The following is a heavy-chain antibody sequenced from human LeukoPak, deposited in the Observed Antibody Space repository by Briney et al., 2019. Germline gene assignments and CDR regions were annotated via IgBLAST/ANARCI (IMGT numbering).Heavy chain of an antibody. J-gene: IGHJ4*02. CDR3: ATETWYFAS. CDR2: VDPKSGGT. V-gene: IGHV1-2*02. D-gene: IGHD1-14*01. Sequence: ASVKVSCTPSGYTFTDHHMHWVRQAPGQGLEWMGRVDPKSGGTIYAQNFQGRVAMTSDTSTSTASMEVSSLKSDDTAVYYCATETWYFASWGQGTLVTVSS. CDR1: GYTFTDHH.